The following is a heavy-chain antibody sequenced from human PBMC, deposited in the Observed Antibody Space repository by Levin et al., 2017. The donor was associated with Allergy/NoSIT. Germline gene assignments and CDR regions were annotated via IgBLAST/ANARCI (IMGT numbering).Heavy chain of an antibody. CDR2: IWSDGSNK. V-gene: IGHV3-33*01. CDR3: AREFCPNGVCSPFDS. D-gene: IGHD2-8*01. J-gene: IGHJ4*02. CDR1: GFTFSSYG. Sequence: GGSLRLSCAASGFTFSSYGMEWVRQAPGKGLEWVAVIWSDGSNKYYADSVKGRFTISRDNSKNMLYLQMNSLRAEDTAVYYCAREFCPNGVCSPFDSWGRGTLVTVSS.